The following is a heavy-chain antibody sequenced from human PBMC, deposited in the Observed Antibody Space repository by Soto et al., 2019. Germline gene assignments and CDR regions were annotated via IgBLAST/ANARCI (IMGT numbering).Heavy chain of an antibody. D-gene: IGHD3-3*01. V-gene: IGHV3-48*02. CDR1: GYTFRGCG. CDR3: VRGGGAGTTWGYY. CDR2: ISSDETIV. Sequence: EVQVVASGGGLVQPGGSLRLSCEGFGYTFRGCGRIWVRQAPGKGLECVSYISSDETIVNYADSVTGRFTISRESAKNSMFMQMNSRRDEDTAVYYCVRGGGAGTTWGYYWGPGDQVTVSS. J-gene: IGHJ4*02.